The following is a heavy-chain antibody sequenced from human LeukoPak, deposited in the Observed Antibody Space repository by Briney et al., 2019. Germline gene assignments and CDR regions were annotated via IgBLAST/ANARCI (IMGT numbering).Heavy chain of an antibody. CDR1: GDSVSSNSAA. Sequence: SQTLSLTCAISGDSVSSNSAAWNWIRQSPSRGLEWLGRTYYRSKWYNDYAVSVKSRITINPDTSKNQFSLQLSPVTPEDTAVYYCARDQGSGYDYSGYFDYWGQGTLVTVSS. CDR3: ARDQGSGYDYSGYFDY. D-gene: IGHD5-12*01. J-gene: IGHJ4*02. V-gene: IGHV6-1*01. CDR2: TYYRSKWYN.